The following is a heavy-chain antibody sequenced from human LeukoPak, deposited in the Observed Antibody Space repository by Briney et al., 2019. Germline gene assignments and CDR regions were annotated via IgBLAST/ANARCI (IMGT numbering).Heavy chain of an antibody. Sequence: GASVKVSCKASGYTFTSYGISWVRQAPGQGLEWMGWISAYNCNTNYAQKLQGRVTMTTDTSTSTAYMELRSLRSDDTAVYYCARVAPPPMVRGVMFVWFDPWGQGTLVTVSS. CDR3: ARVAPPPMVRGVMFVWFDP. D-gene: IGHD3-10*01. V-gene: IGHV1-18*01. CDR1: GYTFTSYG. J-gene: IGHJ5*02. CDR2: ISAYNCNT.